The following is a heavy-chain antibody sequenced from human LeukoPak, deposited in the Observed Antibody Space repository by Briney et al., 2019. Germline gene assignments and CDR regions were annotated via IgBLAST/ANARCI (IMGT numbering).Heavy chain of an antibody. Sequence: GGSLRLSCAATGFTFSSYGMHWVRQAPGKGLEWVAVVSYDGNTKYYADSVKGRITISRDNSKNTLYLQMNSLRAEDTAVYYCAKAHCSGGSCYFDYWGQGTLVTVSS. CDR1: GFTFSSYG. V-gene: IGHV3-30*18. J-gene: IGHJ4*02. CDR2: VSYDGNTK. D-gene: IGHD2-15*01. CDR3: AKAHCSGGSCYFDY.